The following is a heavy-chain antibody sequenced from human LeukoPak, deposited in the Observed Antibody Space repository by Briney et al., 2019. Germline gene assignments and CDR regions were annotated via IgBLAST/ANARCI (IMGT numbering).Heavy chain of an antibody. CDR2: INISGSV. CDR3: ARVRRQVGSRWFDS. CDR1: GFPFSNIY. D-gene: IGHD1-26*01. V-gene: IGHV3-53*01. J-gene: IGHJ5*01. Sequence: GGSLKLSCEASGFPFSNIYMSWVRQAPGKGLEWVSVINISGSVSYAESVKGRFTISTDNSTSTLYLQMNSLRVEDTPLYYCARVRRQVGSRWFDSWGQGTLVTVSS.